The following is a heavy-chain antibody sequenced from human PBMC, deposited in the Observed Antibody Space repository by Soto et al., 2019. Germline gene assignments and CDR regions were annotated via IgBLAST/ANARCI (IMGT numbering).Heavy chain of an antibody. V-gene: IGHV3-21*01. Sequence: EVQLVESGGGLVKPGGSLRLSCAASGFTFSSYSMNWVRQAPGKGLEWVSSISSSSSYIYYADSVKGRFTISRDNDKNSLYLQMNSLRAEDTAVYYCAREAGYQIYYFDYWGQGTLVTVSS. D-gene: IGHD6-25*01. CDR2: ISSSSSYI. CDR3: AREAGYQIYYFDY. CDR1: GFTFSSYS. J-gene: IGHJ4*02.